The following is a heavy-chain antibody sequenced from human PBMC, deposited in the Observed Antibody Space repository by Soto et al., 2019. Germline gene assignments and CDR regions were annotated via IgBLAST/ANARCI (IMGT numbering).Heavy chain of an antibody. CDR3: ATQMNNWNYVPGFDP. Sequence: GGSLRLSCAASGFTFDDYAMHWVRQAPGKGLEWVSGISWNSGSIGYADSVKGRFTISRDNAKNSLYLQMNSLRAEDTALYYCATQMNNWNYVPGFDPWGQGTLVTVSS. D-gene: IGHD1-7*01. CDR1: GFTFDDYA. CDR2: ISWNSGSI. J-gene: IGHJ5*02. V-gene: IGHV3-9*01.